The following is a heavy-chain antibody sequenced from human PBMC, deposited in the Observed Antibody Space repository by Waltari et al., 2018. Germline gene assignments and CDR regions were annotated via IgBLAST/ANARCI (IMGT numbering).Heavy chain of an antibody. D-gene: IGHD2-2*01. CDR1: GYNFTGYY. CDR2: INPYSGGT. V-gene: IGHV1-2*02. Sequence: QGQLGQSGAEVKKPGDAGKVYCKTSGYNFTGYYMYWVRQPPGQGLEWMGWINPYSGGTAYAQKFQGRVTLTRDTSISTAYMELNRLISDDSAMYYCATAPDAFQIINWGQGTLVTVSS. CDR3: ATAPDAFQIIN. J-gene: IGHJ4*02.